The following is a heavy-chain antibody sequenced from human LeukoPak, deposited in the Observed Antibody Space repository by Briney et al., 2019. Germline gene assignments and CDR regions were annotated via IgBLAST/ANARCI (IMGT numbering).Heavy chain of an antibody. CDR2: IYYSGST. CDR1: GGSVRSGSYY. V-gene: IGHV4-61*01. Sequence: SETLSLTCTVSGGSVRSGSYYWTWIRQPPGTGLEWIGYIYYSGSTNYNPSLKSRVTISVDTSKNQFSLKLSSVTAADTAVYYCARGKYFDWLADPGFLDYWGQGTLVTVSS. J-gene: IGHJ4*02. CDR3: ARGKYFDWLADPGFLDY. D-gene: IGHD3-9*01.